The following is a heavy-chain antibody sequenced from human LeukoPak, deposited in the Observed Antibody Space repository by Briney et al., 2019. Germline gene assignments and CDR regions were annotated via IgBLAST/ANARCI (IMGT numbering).Heavy chain of an antibody. CDR3: SRDPLEEVTGNAFDI. V-gene: IGHV3-49*04. D-gene: IGHD3-10*01. CDR1: GFTFGDYG. J-gene: IGHJ3*02. Sequence: GGSLRLSCTASGFTFGDYGMNWVRQAPGKGLEWVSLIRSESYGGTTEYAASVKGRFTISRDDSKNIAYLQMNSLKTEDTAVYYCSRDPLEEVTGNAFDIWGHGTMVTVSS. CDR2: IRSESYGGTT.